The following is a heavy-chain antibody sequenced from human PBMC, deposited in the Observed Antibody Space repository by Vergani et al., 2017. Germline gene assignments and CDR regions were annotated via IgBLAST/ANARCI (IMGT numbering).Heavy chain of an antibody. CDR3: ARDRWGRWLVPGFDY. Sequence: QLVESGGGWVQPGGSLRLSCVVSGFDFSSYIMNWVRQAPGKGLEWVSFVSTGTKSQSYAESVKGRFTISRDSAKNSLYLQMNSLRAEDTAVYYCARDRWGRWLVPGFDYWGQGTLVTVSS. J-gene: IGHJ4*02. D-gene: IGHD6-19*01. CDR2: VSTGTKSQ. V-gene: IGHV3-48*01. CDR1: GFDFSSYI.